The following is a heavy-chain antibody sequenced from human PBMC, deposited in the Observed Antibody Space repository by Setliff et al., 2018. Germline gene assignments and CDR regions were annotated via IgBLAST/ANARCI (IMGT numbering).Heavy chain of an antibody. CDR3: ATGDFYYYMVV. CDR2: INHSGST. J-gene: IGHJ6*03. V-gene: IGHV4-34*01. Sequence: NPSETLSLTCAVYGGSFSGYYWSWIRQPPGKGLEWIGEINHSGSTNYNPSLKSRVTISVDTSKNQFSLKLSSVTAADTAVYFCATGDFYYYMVVWGKGTTVTVSS. CDR1: GGSFSGYY.